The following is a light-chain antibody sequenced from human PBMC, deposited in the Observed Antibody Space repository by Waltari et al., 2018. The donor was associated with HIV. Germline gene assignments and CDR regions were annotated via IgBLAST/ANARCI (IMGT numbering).Light chain of an antibody. V-gene: IGLV1-47*01. J-gene: IGLJ1*01. CDR1: SSNIGNNY. CDR2: GNN. CDR3: ASWDDSLSAHYV. Sequence: QSVLTQPPSASGTPGQRVTISCSGTSSNIGNNYVHWYQKLPGMTPKLLIYGNNQRPSGVPDRCSGSKAGTSASLAIRGLRSEDEAGYFCASWDDSLSAHYVFGTGTKVVV.